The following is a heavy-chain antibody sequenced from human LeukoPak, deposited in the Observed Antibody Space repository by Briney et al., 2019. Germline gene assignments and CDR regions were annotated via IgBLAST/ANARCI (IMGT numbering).Heavy chain of an antibody. J-gene: IGHJ4*02. D-gene: IGHD3-3*01. CDR3: ARDQAHYDFWSGYYGGYFDY. V-gene: IGHV4-61*01. CDR1: GDSVTSANHY. Sequence: SETLSLTCTVSGDSVTSANHYWSWIRQPPGKGLEWIGYIYYSGSTNYNPSLKSRVTISVDTSKNQFSLKLSSVTAADTAVYYCARDQAHYDFWSGYYGGYFDYWGQGTLVTVSS. CDR2: IYYSGST.